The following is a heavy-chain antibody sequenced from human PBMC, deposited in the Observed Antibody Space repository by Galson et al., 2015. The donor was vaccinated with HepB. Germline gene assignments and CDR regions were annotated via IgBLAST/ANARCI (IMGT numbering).Heavy chain of an antibody. Sequence: SLRLSCAASGFTFSSYALSWVRQAPGEGLEWVSAISVDGSTHYADSVKGRFTISRDSSKNTVYLQMNSLRAEDTALYYCAKRYTTSSGGHFDYWGQGALVTVSS. CDR2: ISVDGST. D-gene: IGHD2-15*01. CDR3: AKRYTTSSGGHFDY. CDR1: GFTFSSYA. V-gene: IGHV3-23*01. J-gene: IGHJ4*02.